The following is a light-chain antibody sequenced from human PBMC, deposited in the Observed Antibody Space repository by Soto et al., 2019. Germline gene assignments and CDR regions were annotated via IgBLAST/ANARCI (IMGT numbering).Light chain of an antibody. CDR3: LQLKRYPLT. J-gene: IGKJ4*01. CDR1: EGISPY. V-gene: IGKV1-9*01. CDR2: TAS. Sequence: IPLTQSPSSLSASVGDRVAITCRASEGISPYLAWYQEKPGKVPKLLIDTASTLQNWVPSRFSGSGSGTDFTLTISSLQPEDFATYYCLQLKRYPLTFGGGTRVEIK.